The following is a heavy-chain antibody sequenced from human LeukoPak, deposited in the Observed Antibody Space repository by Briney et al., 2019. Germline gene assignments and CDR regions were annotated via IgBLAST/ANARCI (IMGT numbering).Heavy chain of an antibody. Sequence: MPSETLSLTCTVSGGSISSSSYYWGWIRQPPGKGLEWIGSIYYSGSTYYNPSLKSRVTISVDTSKNQFSLKLSSVTAADTAVYYCARDLDCSSTSCYTKGHYYYYGMDVWGQGTTVTVSS. CDR2: IYYSGST. CDR3: ARDLDCSSTSCYTKGHYYYYGMDV. J-gene: IGHJ6*02. CDR1: GGSISSSSYY. V-gene: IGHV4-39*02. D-gene: IGHD2-2*02.